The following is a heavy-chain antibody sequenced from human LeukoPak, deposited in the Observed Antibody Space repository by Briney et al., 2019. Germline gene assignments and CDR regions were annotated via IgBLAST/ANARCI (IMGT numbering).Heavy chain of an antibody. CDR2: ISYDGSNK. V-gene: IGHV3-30*18. D-gene: IGHD6-13*01. CDR1: GFTFSSYG. CDR3: AKGERYSSSWYNYYYYGMDV. J-gene: IGHJ6*02. Sequence: GRSPRLSCAASGFTFSSYGMHWVRQAPGKGLEWVAVISYDGSNKYYADSVKGRFTISRDNSKNTLYLQMNSLRAEDTAVYYCAKGERYSSSWYNYYYYGMDVWGQGTTVTVSS.